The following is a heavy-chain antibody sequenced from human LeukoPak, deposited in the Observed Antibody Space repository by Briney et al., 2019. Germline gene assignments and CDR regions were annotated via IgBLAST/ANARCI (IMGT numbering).Heavy chain of an antibody. Sequence: SETLSLTCTISGGSISSGDYYWGWIRQHPGKGLEWIGYIYYSGSTYYNPSLKSRLTISVDTSKNQFSLKLSSVTAADTAVYYCARSCHGSGSYYDCWGQGTLVTVSS. CDR1: GGSISSGDYY. V-gene: IGHV4-31*03. CDR3: ARSCHGSGSYYDC. CDR2: IYYSGST. D-gene: IGHD3-10*01. J-gene: IGHJ4*02.